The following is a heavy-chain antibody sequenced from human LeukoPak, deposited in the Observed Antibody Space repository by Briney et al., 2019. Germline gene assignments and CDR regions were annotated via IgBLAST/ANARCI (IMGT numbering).Heavy chain of an antibody. CDR2: INTRGGTT. J-gene: IGHJ2*01. Sequence: ASVKVSCKASGYTFTSYYTHWVRQAPGQGLEWMGIINTRGGTTSYAQKFQGRVTMTRDTSTSTVYMELSSLRSEDTAVYYCARDGYNYPFDLWGRGTLVTVSS. V-gene: IGHV1-46*01. CDR1: GYTFTSYY. D-gene: IGHD5-24*01. CDR3: ARDGYNYPFDL.